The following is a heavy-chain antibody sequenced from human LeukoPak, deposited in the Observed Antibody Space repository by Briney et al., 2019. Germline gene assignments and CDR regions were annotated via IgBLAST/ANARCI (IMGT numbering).Heavy chain of an antibody. J-gene: IGHJ4*02. CDR1: GGSITSYY. Sequence: SETLSLTCTVSGGSITSYYWSWIRQPPGKGLEWIGHIYYSGSTNYNPSLKSRVTISVDTSKNQFSLKLTSVTAADTAVYYCARAGGSGLIDYWGQGTLVTVSS. CDR3: ARAGGSGLIDY. D-gene: IGHD6-19*01. V-gene: IGHV4-59*12. CDR2: IYYSGST.